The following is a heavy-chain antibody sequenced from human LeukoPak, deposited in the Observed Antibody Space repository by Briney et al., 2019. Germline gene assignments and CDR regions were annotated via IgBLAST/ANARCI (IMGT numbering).Heavy chain of an antibody. CDR3: ARRVGFYGSGSLNYFDP. D-gene: IGHD3-10*01. CDR2: IFRTGST. J-gene: IGHJ5*01. V-gene: IGHV4-39*02. CDR1: ADSISGSSYY. Sequence: SETLSLTCSVSADSISGSSYYWGWIRQPPGKGLEWIGSIFRTGSTYYSASLKSRLSISVDTSKNHIVLKLTSVTAADTAVYFCARRVGFYGSGSLNYFDPWGQGILVSVSS.